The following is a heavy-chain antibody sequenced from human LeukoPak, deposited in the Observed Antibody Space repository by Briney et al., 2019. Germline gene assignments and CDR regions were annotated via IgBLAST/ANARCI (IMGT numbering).Heavy chain of an antibody. J-gene: IGHJ4*02. CDR2: IGIDSGNT. CDR1: GFPFIEYS. V-gene: IGHV3-48*01. D-gene: IGHD1-1*01. Sequence: GGSLRLSCTASGFPFIEYSMNWVRQAPGKGLESISYIGIDSGNTKYADSVRGRFTISADKAKNSLHLQMNSLRVEDTAVYYCARDHNYAFDNWGQGTLVSVAS. CDR3: ARDHNYAFDN.